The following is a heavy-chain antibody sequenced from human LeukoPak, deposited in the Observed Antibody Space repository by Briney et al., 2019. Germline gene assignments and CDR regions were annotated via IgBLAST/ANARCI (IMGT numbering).Heavy chain of an antibody. CDR2: IYYSGST. Sequence: SETLSLICTVSGGSISSSSYYWGWIRQPPGKGLEWIGSIYYSGSTYYNPSLKSRVTISVDTSKNQFSLKLSSVTAADTAVYYCARRSVAGRNFDYWGQGTLVTVSS. J-gene: IGHJ4*02. CDR1: GGSISSSSYY. D-gene: IGHD6-19*01. V-gene: IGHV4-39*01. CDR3: ARRSVAGRNFDY.